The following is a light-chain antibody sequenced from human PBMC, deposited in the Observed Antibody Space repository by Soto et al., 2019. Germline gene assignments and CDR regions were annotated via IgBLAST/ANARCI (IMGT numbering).Light chain of an antibody. Sequence: EIVMTQSPATLSVSPGERATLSCRASQSVSSNLAWYQQKPGQAPRLLIYDASSRATGIPARFSGSGSGTDFTLTISSLEPEDFAVYYCHHRGNGITFGQGTRLENK. J-gene: IGKJ5*01. V-gene: IGKV3-11*01. CDR3: HHRGNGIT. CDR2: DAS. CDR1: QSVSSN.